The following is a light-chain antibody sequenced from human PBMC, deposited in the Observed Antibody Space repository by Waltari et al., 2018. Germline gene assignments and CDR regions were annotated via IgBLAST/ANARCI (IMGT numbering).Light chain of an antibody. Sequence: DIVMTQSPDSLAVSLGERATISCNSSQSILYTSNDKNYLAWYQQKEGHPPRLLVHWASIRESGVPDRFRGSGSGTDFTLTISNLQPEDVAFYWCQQYFNSPIAFGQGTRLEIK. CDR3: QQYFNSPIA. J-gene: IGKJ5*01. CDR2: WAS. V-gene: IGKV4-1*01. CDR1: QSILYTSNDKNY.